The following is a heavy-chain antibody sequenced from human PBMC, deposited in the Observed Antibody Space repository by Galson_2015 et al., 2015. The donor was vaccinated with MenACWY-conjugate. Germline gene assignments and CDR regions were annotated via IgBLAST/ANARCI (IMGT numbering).Heavy chain of an antibody. Sequence: WVRQPPGEGLEWLAAIPHAGRTNYNPSLKSRVPMSVDKSKSQFSLDLSSVGAADTAVYYCARLPRGSGMIVEGSWGQGILVTVSS. J-gene: IGHJ1*01. CDR2: IPHAGRT. D-gene: IGHD3-22*01. V-gene: IGHV4-4*02. CDR3: ARLPRGSGMIVEGS.